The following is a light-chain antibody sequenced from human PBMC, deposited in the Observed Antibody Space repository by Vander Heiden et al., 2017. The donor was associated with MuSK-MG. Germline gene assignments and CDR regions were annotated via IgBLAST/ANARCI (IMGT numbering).Light chain of an antibody. CDR2: GAS. V-gene: IGKV1-27*01. CDR3: QKHNGAPRP. J-gene: IGKJ4*01. CDR1: QGIGNF. Sequence: DIQMTQSPSSLSASVGDRVTITCRASQGIGNFLAWFHQKPGKIPRLLIYGASTLQSGVPSRFSGSGSGTDFTLTISSLQPEDVATYYCQKHNGAPRPFGGGTKVEIK.